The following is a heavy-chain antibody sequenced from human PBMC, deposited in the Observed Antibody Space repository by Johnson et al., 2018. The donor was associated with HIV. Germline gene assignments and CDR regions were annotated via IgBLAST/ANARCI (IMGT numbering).Heavy chain of an antibody. J-gene: IGHJ3*02. Sequence: VQLVESGGGLIQPGGSLRLSCAASGFTVSSNYMSWVRQAPGKGLEWVSGIRWNSGRIGYADSVKGRFTISRDNAKNSLYLQMNSLRAEDTALYYCAKRISDMLTGRRDAFDIWGQGTMVTVSS. V-gene: IGHV3-9*01. CDR1: GFTVSSNY. D-gene: IGHD3-9*01. CDR3: AKRISDMLTGRRDAFDI. CDR2: IRWNSGRI.